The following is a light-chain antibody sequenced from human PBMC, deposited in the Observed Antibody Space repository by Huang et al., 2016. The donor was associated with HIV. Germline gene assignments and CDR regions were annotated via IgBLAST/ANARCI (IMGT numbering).Light chain of an antibody. V-gene: IGKV1-33*01. CDR1: QDISNF. CDR2: DAS. Sequence: DIQMTQSPSSLSASVGDRVTITCQASQDISNFLNWYQQKPGKAPKLLIYDASNLETVVPSRFSGSGSGTDFTFTISSLQPEDIATYYCQQYDNLPLTFGGGTKVVIK. J-gene: IGKJ4*01. CDR3: QQYDNLPLT.